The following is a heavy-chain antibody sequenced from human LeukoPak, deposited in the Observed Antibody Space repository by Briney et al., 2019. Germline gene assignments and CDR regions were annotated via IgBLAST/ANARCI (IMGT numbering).Heavy chain of an antibody. CDR2: IIPIFGTA. Sequence: ASVKVSCKASEGTFSTYAFSWVRQAPGQGLEWMGGIIPIFGTANYAQKFQGRVTITADESTSTAYMELSSLRSEDTAVYYCATDNVAVGPTPNYRDYWGQGTLVTVSS. CDR1: EGTFSTYA. J-gene: IGHJ4*02. V-gene: IGHV1-69*13. D-gene: IGHD2-2*01. CDR3: ATDNVAVGPTPNYRDY.